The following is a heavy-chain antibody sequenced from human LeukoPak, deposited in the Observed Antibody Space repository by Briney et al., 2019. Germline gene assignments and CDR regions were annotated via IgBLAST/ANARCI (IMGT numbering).Heavy chain of an antibody. V-gene: IGHV3-23*01. D-gene: IGHD6-13*01. CDR3: AKPSIAAAFLYYFDY. CDR1: GFTFSSYA. CDR2: IRGSGTTT. J-gene: IGHJ4*02. Sequence: GGSLTLSCAASGFTFSSYAMSWVRQAPGKGLEWVSGIRGSGTTTYYADSVKGRFTVSRDNSKNTLYLQMNSLRAEDTAVYYCAKPSIAAAFLYYFDYWGQGTLVTVSS.